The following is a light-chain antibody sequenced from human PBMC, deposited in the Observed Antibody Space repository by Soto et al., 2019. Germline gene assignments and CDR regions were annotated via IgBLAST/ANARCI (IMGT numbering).Light chain of an antibody. CDR3: RQSSIPPPT. CDR1: QTINTY. Sequence: EIEVSQSPSYLSASVGDRVTITCRASQTINTYLNWYQQTPGKAPKLLIYAAFSLQSGVPSRFSGSGSGTDFTLTISSLHPEDSATYFCRQSSIPPPTFAQGTKVDIK. V-gene: IGKV1-39*01. CDR2: AAF. J-gene: IGKJ1*01.